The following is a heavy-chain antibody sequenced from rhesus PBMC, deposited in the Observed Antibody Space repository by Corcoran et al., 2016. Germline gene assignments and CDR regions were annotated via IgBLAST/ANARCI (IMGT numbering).Heavy chain of an antibody. CDR3: ARYRNLEP. V-gene: IGHV4-93*02. CDR1: GGSLSSSNW. D-gene: IGHD1-1*01. Sequence: QVQLQESGPAVVTPSETLSLTCAVSGGSLSSSNWWSWIRQSLGKGLEWIGGIYGSGGSTEYNPSLKSRVTISIDTSKNQFSLKLSSVTAADTAVYYCARYRNLEPWGQGVLVTVSS. J-gene: IGHJ4*01. CDR2: IYGSGGST.